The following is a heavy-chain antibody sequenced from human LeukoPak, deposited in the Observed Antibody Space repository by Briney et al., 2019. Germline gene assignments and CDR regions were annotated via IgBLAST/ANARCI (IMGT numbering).Heavy chain of an antibody. CDR1: GGSISSGDYD. D-gene: IGHD1-1*01. CDR3: AREVNIPTGATDDAFDV. CDR2: IYYSGSA. J-gene: IGHJ3*01. V-gene: IGHV4-30-4*01. Sequence: SETLSLTCTVSGGSISSGDYDWSWVRQPPGKGLEWIAYIYYSGSAYYNPSLESRLTISVDTSKNQFSLKVRSMTAADTAVYYCAREVNIPTGATDDAFDVWGQGTMVTVSS.